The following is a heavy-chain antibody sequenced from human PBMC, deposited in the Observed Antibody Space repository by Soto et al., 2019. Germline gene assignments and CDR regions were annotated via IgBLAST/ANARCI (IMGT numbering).Heavy chain of an antibody. D-gene: IGHD3-9*01. V-gene: IGHV1-3*01. J-gene: IGHJ5*02. Sequence: ASVKVSCKASGYTFTSYAMHWVRQAPGQRLEWMGWINAGNGNTKYSQKFQGRVTITRDTSASTAYMELSSLRSEDTAVYYCARNYDILTGYYPYNWFDHWGQGTLVTVSS. CDR3: ARNYDILTGYYPYNWFDH. CDR1: GYTFTSYA. CDR2: INAGNGNT.